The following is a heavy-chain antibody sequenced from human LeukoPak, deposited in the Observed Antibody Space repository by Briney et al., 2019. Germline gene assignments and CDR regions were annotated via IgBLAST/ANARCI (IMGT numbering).Heavy chain of an antibody. CDR2: IIPILGIA. CDR3: ARESVDSSGYLDAFDI. Sequence: GASVKVSCKASGGTFSSYAISWVRQAPGQGLEWMGRIIPILGIANYAQKFQGRVTITADKSTSTAYMELSSLRSEDTAVYYCARESVDSSGYLDAFDIWGQGTMVTVSS. V-gene: IGHV1-69*04. D-gene: IGHD3-22*01. J-gene: IGHJ3*02. CDR1: GGTFSSYA.